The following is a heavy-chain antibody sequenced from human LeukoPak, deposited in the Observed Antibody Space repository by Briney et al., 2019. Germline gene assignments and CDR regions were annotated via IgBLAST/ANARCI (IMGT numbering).Heavy chain of an antibody. CDR3: ARDREGI. V-gene: IGHV4-59*01. J-gene: IGHJ3*02. CDR1: GGSISSYY. CDR2: IYYRGST. D-gene: IGHD1-26*01. Sequence: SETLSLTCTVSGGSISSYYWSWIRQPPGKGLEWIGYIYYRGSTNYNPALKSRVTISVDTSKNQFSLKLSSVTGADTAVYYCARDREGIWGQGTMVTVSS.